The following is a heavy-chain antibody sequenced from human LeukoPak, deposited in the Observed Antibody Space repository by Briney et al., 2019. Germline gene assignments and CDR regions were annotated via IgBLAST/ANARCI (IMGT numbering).Heavy chain of an antibody. Sequence: SETLSLTCTVSGGSITSEGYRWGWIRQPPGKGLEWIGQIHYGWTTEYNPSLKSRATISADTSKTQFSLKLSSVTAADTAVYYCARKGGRYYGSGSYSSNWFDPWGQGTLVTVSS. D-gene: IGHD3-10*01. CDR1: GGSITSEGYR. CDR2: IHYGWTT. J-gene: IGHJ5*02. CDR3: ARKGGRYYGSGSYSSNWFDP. V-gene: IGHV4-39*01.